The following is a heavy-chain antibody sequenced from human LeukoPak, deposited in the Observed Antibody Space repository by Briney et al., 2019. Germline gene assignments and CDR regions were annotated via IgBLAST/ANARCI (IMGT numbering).Heavy chain of an antibody. CDR3: ARALSGSLSPHY. Sequence: SETLSLTCAVSGGSISSGGYSWSWIRQPPGKGLEWIGYIYHSGSTYYNPSLKSRVTISVDRSKNQFSLKLSSVTAADTAVYYCARALSGSLSPHYWGQGTLVTVSS. J-gene: IGHJ4*02. CDR1: GGSISSGGYS. V-gene: IGHV4-30-2*01. D-gene: IGHD5-12*01. CDR2: IYHSGST.